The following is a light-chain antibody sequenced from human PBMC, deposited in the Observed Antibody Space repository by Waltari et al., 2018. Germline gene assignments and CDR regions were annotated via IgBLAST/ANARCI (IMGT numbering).Light chain of an antibody. J-gene: IGKJ4*01. CDR3: HQAATSPLT. V-gene: IGKV3-20*01. CDR1: QSITKPY. CDR2: ESS. Sequence: EIVLTQSPGTLSLSPGEGATLSCRASQSITKPYLAWYQQKHGQAPRLLIDESSRRATGIPDRFSGSGSGTDFTLTISRLEPEDFAVYYCHQAATSPLTFGGGTKVEIK.